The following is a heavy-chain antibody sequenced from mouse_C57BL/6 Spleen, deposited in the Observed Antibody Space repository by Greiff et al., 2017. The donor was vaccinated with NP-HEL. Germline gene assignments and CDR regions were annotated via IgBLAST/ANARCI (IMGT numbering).Heavy chain of an antibody. CDR2: IDPSDSET. V-gene: IGHV1-52*01. D-gene: IGHD1-1*01. CDR3: ARYHYGSSYSFDD. Sequence: VQLQQPGAELVRPGSSVKLSCKASGYTFTSYWMHWVKQRPIQGLEWIGNIDPSDSETHYNQKFKDKATLTVDKSSSTAYMQLSSLTSEDSAVYYCARYHYGSSYSFDDWGQGTTLTVSS. CDR1: GYTFTSYW. J-gene: IGHJ2*01.